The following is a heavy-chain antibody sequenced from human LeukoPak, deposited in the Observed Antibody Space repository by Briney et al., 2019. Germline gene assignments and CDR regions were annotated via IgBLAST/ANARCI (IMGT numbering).Heavy chain of an antibody. CDR1: GFTFSSYH. D-gene: IGHD6-19*01. Sequence: GGSLRLSCVGSGFTFSSYHMNWVRQAPGKGLEWVSYISSSSSTIYYADSVKGRFTISRDNAKNSLYLQTNSLRAEDTAVYYCAKDQRQWLVGPDYWGQGTLVTVSS. CDR3: AKDQRQWLVGPDY. J-gene: IGHJ4*02. CDR2: ISSSSSTI. V-gene: IGHV3-48*01.